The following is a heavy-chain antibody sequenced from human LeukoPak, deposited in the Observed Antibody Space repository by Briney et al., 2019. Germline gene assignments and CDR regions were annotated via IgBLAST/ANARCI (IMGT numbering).Heavy chain of an antibody. CDR2: IYPGDSDT. CDR1: GYSFTNYW. D-gene: IGHD6-13*01. J-gene: IGHJ4*02. CDR3: ARQGYSSSWYYFDY. Sequence: GESLKISCEGAGYSFTNYWIGWVRQMPGKGLEWMGIIYPGDSDTRYSPSFQGQVTISADKSISTAYLQWSGLKAPDTAMYYCARQGYSSSWYYFDYWGQGTLVTVSS. V-gene: IGHV5-51*01.